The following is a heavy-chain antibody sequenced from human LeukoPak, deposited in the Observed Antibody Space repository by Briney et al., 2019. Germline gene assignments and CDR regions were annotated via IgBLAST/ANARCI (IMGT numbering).Heavy chain of an antibody. CDR3: ATDRGWYFDY. J-gene: IGHJ4*02. D-gene: IGHD6-19*01. CDR1: GFTFSTYW. CDR2: FNSDGRST. V-gene: IGHV3-74*01. Sequence: GGSLRLSCAASGFTFSTYWMHWVRQAPGKGLVWVSRFNSDGRSTYYADSVKGRFTISRDNSKNTLYLQMNNLRDDDTAVFYCATDRGWYFDYWGQGTLVTVSS.